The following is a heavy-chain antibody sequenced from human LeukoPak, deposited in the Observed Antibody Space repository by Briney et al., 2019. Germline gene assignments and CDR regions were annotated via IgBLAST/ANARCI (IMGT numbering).Heavy chain of an antibody. D-gene: IGHD2-15*01. J-gene: IGHJ4*02. V-gene: IGHV4-34*01. Sequence: PSETLSLTCAVYGGSFSGYYWSWIRQPPGKGLEWIGESNHSGSTNYNPSLKSRVTISVDTSKNQFSLKLSSVTAADTAVYYCARDNERVVVAATHFDYWGQGTLVTVSS. CDR3: ARDNERVVVAATHFDY. CDR1: GGSFSGYY. CDR2: SNHSGST.